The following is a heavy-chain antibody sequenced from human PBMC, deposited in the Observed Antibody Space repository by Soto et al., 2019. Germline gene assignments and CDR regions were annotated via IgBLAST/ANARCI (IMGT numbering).Heavy chain of an antibody. CDR2: IYSNGTT. D-gene: IGHD3-9*01. Sequence: EVQLVETGGGLIQPGGSLRLSCATSGFTVSTNSMNWVRQAPGKGLEWVSVIYSNGTTYYADSVKGRFTTSRDNSRNTLDLQMSGLSAEDTAVYYWARGGPFYDLLTGYYRYNYYFDYWGQGTLVTVSS. V-gene: IGHV3-53*02. CDR3: ARGGPFYDLLTGYYRYNYYFDY. CDR1: GFTVSTNS. J-gene: IGHJ4*02.